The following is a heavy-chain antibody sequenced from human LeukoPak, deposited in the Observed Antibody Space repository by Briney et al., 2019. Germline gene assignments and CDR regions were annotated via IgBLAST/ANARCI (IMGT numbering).Heavy chain of an antibody. V-gene: IGHV1-8*01. CDR1: GYTFTSYD. Sequence: ASVTVSYKPSGYTFTSYDINWVRPATGQGLAWMGWMNPNSGNPGYAQQFQGRVTMTRDTSISTAYMELSSLRSEDTAVYYCARGLGVPGVYPDLRFWGQGTLVTVSS. D-gene: IGHD2-2*01. CDR3: ARGLGVPGVYPDLRF. J-gene: IGHJ4*02. CDR2: MNPNSGNP.